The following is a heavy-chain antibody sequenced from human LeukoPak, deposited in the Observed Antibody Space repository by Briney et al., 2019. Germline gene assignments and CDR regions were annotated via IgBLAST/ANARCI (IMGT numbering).Heavy chain of an antibody. V-gene: IGHV1-46*01. CDR3: ARARARRDFDI. Sequence: GASLKASCKASGYTFTSYYMPWVRQAPGQGLEWMGIINPSGGSTSYAQKFQGRVTMTRDTSTSTVYMELSSLRSEDTAVYYCARARARRDFDIWGQGTMVTVSS. J-gene: IGHJ3*02. CDR2: INPSGGST. D-gene: IGHD1-14*01. CDR1: GYTFTSYY.